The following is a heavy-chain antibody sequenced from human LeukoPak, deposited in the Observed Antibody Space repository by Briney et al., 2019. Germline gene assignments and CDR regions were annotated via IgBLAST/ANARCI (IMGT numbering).Heavy chain of an antibody. CDR2: ISSSGSST. V-gene: IGHV3-11*05. Sequence: GGSLRFSCAASGFTFSDFYMSWIRQAPGKGLEWISYISSSGSSTNYADSVKGRFTISRDNAKNSLYLQMNSLRAQDTAVYYCARDLIHRSGEADYWGQGTLVTVSS. D-gene: IGHD3-22*01. CDR1: GFTFSDFY. J-gene: IGHJ4*02. CDR3: ARDLIHRSGEADY.